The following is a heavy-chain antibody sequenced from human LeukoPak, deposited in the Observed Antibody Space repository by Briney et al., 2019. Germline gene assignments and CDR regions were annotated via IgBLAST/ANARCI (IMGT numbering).Heavy chain of an antibody. CDR1: GYTFTSYY. CDR2: INPSGGST. D-gene: IGHD3-22*01. CDR3: AREGTHSRYDSSGADAFDI. V-gene: IGHV1-46*01. Sequence: ASVKVSCKASGYTFTSYYMHWVRQAPGQGLEWMGIINPSGGSTSYAQKFQGRVTMTRDMSTSTVYMELSSLRSEDTAVYYCAREGTHSRYDSSGADAFDIWGQGTMVTVSS. J-gene: IGHJ3*02.